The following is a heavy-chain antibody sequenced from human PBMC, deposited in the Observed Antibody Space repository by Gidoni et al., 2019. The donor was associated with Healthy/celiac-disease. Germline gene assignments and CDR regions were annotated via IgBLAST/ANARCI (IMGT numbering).Heavy chain of an antibody. V-gene: IGHV4-31*03. CDR2: IYYSGST. J-gene: IGHJ6*03. CDR3: ARIPGYCSGGSCYRYYYYYMDV. CDR1: GGSISSGGYF. Sequence: QVQLQESGPGLLKPSQTPSPTCTVSGGSISSGGYFWSWIRQHPGKGLEWIGYIYYSGSTYYNPSLKSRVTISVDTSKNQFSLKRSAVTAADTAVYYCARIPGYCSGGSCYRYYYYYMDVWGKGTTVTVSS. D-gene: IGHD2-15*01.